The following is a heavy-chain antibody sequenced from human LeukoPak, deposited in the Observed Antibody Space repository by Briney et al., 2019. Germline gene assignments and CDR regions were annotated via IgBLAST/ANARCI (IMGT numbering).Heavy chain of an antibody. V-gene: IGHV5-51*01. CDR2: IWPGDSDT. J-gene: IGHJ6*03. CDR3: ARHLRHDKGYCSGGSCYDFSYYYMDV. Sequence: GESLKISRKGSGYSFTSYWIGWVRQMPGKGLEWVGIIWPGDSDTRYSPSFQGQVTISADKSINTAYLQWSSLKASDTAMYYCARHLRHDKGYCSGGSCYDFSYYYMDVWGKGTTVSVSS. D-gene: IGHD2-15*01. CDR1: GYSFTSYW.